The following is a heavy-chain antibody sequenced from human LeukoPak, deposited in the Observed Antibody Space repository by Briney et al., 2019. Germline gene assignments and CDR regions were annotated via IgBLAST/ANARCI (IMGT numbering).Heavy chain of an antibody. CDR2: IKQDGSEK. J-gene: IGHJ4*02. CDR3: ATDTSGYTAPVDF. Sequence: PGGSLRLSCLASGFTFSSYWMNWVRQAPGKGLEWVANIKQDGSEKYYVDSVRGRFTISRDNAKNSLYLQMNSLRVEDTAVYYCATDTSGYTAPVDFWGQGTLVTVSS. D-gene: IGHD3-22*01. V-gene: IGHV3-7*03. CDR1: GFTFSSYW.